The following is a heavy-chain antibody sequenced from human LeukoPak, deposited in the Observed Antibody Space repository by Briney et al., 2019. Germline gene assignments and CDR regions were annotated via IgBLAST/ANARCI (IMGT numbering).Heavy chain of an antibody. J-gene: IGHJ4*02. V-gene: IGHV3-7*01. CDR2: INQDGSEK. CDR1: GFTFSSYI. CDR3: ARTRVSGGTFYHPFDY. Sequence: GGSLRLSCAASGFTFSSYIMTWVRQAPGKGLEWVANINQDGSEKYYVDSVKGRFTISRDNAKNSLSLQMNSLRAEDTAVYSCARTRVSGGTFYHPFDYWGQGTLVTVSS. D-gene: IGHD2-15*01.